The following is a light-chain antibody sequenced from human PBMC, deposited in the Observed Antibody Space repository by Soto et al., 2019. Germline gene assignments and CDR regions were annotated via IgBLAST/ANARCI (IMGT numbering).Light chain of an antibody. J-gene: IGKJ1*01. Sequence: DIVMTQSPDALAGSLGERATINCKSSQSLLYYSNFNNYLAWCQKKPGQPPKLLIYWASYRQSGVPARFSGSGSGTDFTLPINGLQAEDAAVYYCQENYSVSRTFGQGNKVEI. V-gene: IGKV4-1*01. CDR3: QENYSVSRT. CDR2: WAS. CDR1: QSLLYYSNFNNY.